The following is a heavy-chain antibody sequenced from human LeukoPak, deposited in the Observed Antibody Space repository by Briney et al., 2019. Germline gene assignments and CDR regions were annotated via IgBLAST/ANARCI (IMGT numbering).Heavy chain of an antibody. V-gene: IGHV3-7*01. Sequence: GASLRLSCAASGFTCSSYWMSWVRQAPGKELEWVANRKQDGSEKYYVDSVKSRFTISRDNAKNSLYLQMNSLRAEDTAVYYCARVHCSSTSCYPYYFDYWGQGTLVTVSS. J-gene: IGHJ4*02. D-gene: IGHD2-2*01. CDR1: GFTCSSYW. CDR2: RKQDGSEK. CDR3: ARVHCSSTSCYPYYFDY.